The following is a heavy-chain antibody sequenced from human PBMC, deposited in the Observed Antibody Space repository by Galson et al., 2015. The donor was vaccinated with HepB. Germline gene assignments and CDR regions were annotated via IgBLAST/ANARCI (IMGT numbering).Heavy chain of an antibody. D-gene: IGHD6-19*01. Sequence: SLRLSCAASGFTFSRFSMNWVRQAPGKGLEWVSSISSTSTYKYYADSVKGRFTISRDNTKNSLYVQMNSLRAEDTAVYYCARDPHSSGWYEMSWFDPWGQGTLVTVSS. CDR2: ISSTSTYK. CDR3: ARDPHSSGWYEMSWFDP. CDR1: GFTFSRFS. V-gene: IGHV3-21*06. J-gene: IGHJ5*02.